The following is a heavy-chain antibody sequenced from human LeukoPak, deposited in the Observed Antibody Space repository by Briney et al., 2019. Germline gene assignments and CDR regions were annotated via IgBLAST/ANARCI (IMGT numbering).Heavy chain of an antibody. J-gene: IGHJ3*01. Sequence: ASVKVSCKASGGTFSSYTISWVRQAPGQGLEWMGRIIPILGIANYAQKFQGRVTITADKSTSTAYMELSSLRSENTAVYYCASPRALYCSSTSCQTANGAFDVWGQGTMVTVSS. V-gene: IGHV1-69*02. CDR3: ASPRALYCSSTSCQTANGAFDV. CDR2: IIPILGIA. CDR1: GGTFSSYT. D-gene: IGHD2-2*01.